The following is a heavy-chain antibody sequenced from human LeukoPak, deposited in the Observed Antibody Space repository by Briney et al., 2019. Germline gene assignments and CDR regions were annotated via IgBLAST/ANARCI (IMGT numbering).Heavy chain of an antibody. CDR1: GFTFSDHY. D-gene: IGHD6-6*01. CDR2: SREKGNRYTT. CDR3: TRLGIAPRDFDY. V-gene: IGHV3-72*01. Sequence: GGSLRLSCAASGFTFSDHYIDWVRQAPGKGLEWVGRSREKGNRYTTAYAASVRGRFTISRDDSKNSLYLQMNSLKIEDTAVYYCTRLGIAPRDFDYWGQGTLVTVSS. J-gene: IGHJ4*02.